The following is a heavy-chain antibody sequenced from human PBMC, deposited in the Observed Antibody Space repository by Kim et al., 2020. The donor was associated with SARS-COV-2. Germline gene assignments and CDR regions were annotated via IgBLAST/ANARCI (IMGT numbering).Heavy chain of an antibody. CDR3: AREGYCSSTSCQKSAFDI. D-gene: IGHD2-2*01. CDR2: ISSSSSYT. J-gene: IGHJ3*02. Sequence: GGSLRLSCAASGFTFSDYYMSWIRQAPGKGLEWVSYISSSSSYTNYADSVKGRFTISRDNAKNSLYLQMNSLRAEDTAVYYCAREGYCSSTSCQKSAFDIWGQGTMVTVSS. V-gene: IGHV3-11*06. CDR1: GFTFSDYY.